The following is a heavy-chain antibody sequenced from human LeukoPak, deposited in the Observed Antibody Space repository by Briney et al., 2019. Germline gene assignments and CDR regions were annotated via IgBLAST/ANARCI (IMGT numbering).Heavy chain of an antibody. V-gene: IGHV3-53*01. J-gene: IGHJ4*02. CDR2: IYSGGST. Sequence: AGGSLRLSCAASGFTVSSNYMSWVRQAPGKGLEWVSVIYSGGSTYYADSVQGRFTISRDNSKNTLYLQMNSLRAEDMAVYYCARDRLYSSSSEDYWGQGILVTVSS. CDR1: GFTVSSNY. CDR3: ARDRLYSSSSEDY. D-gene: IGHD6-6*01.